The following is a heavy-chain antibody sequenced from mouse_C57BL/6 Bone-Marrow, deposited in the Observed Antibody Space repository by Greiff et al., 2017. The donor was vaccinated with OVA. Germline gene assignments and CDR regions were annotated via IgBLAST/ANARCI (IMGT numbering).Heavy chain of an antibody. Sequence: EVQLQQSGPELVKPGASVKISCKASGYSFTGYYMNWVKQSPEKSLEWIGEINPSTGGTTYNQKFKAKATLTVDKSSSTAYMQLKSLTSEDSAFYYCARLRTGTFFAYWGQGTLVTVSA. CDR3: ARLRTGTFFAY. V-gene: IGHV1-42*01. CDR1: GYSFTGYY. J-gene: IGHJ3*01. CDR2: INPSTGGT. D-gene: IGHD4-1*01.